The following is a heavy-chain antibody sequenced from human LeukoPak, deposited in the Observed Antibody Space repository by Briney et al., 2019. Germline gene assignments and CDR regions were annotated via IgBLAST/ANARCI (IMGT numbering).Heavy chain of an antibody. Sequence: SETLSLTCTVSGYSISSGYYWGWIRQPPGKGLEWIGSIYHSGSTYYNPSLKSRVTISVDTSKNQFSLKLSSVTAADTAVYYCARGRKGRITIFGVVIPSAFDIWGQGTMVTVSS. D-gene: IGHD3-3*01. V-gene: IGHV4-38-2*02. CDR1: GYSISSGYY. CDR2: IYHSGST. J-gene: IGHJ3*02. CDR3: ARGRKGRITIFGVVIPSAFDI.